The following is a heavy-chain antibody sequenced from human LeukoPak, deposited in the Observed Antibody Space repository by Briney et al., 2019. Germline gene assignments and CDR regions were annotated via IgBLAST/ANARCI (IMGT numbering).Heavy chain of an antibody. CDR1: GFTFSTYW. V-gene: IGHV3-74*01. CDR3: VRGYTYGLDN. Sequence: GGSLRLSCGASGFTFSTYWMHWVRQAPGKGLVWVSRIDVDGSTTGYADSVKGRFTISRDNAKNMLYLQMNSLRAEDTAVYYCVRGYTYGLDNWGQGTLVTVSS. CDR2: IDVDGSTT. D-gene: IGHD5-18*01. J-gene: IGHJ4*02.